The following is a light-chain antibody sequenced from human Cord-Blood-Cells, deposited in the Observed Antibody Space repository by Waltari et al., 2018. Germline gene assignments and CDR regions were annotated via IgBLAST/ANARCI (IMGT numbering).Light chain of an antibody. CDR2: GAS. CDR3: QQYGSSPWT. V-gene: IGKV3-20*01. CDR1: QSVSSSY. J-gene: IGKJ1*01. Sequence: EIVSTQSQGTLSLSPGERATLSCRASQSVSSSYLAWYQQKPGQAPRLLIYGASSRATGIPDRFSGSWSGTDFTLTISRLEPEDFAVYYCQQYGSSPWTFGEGTKVEIK.